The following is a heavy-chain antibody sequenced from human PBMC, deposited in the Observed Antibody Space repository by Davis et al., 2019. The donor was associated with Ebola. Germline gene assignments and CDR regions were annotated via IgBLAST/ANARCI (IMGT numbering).Heavy chain of an antibody. CDR2: ISYDGSNK. V-gene: IGHV3-30*03. J-gene: IGHJ4*02. CDR1: GFTFSSFG. CDR3: ARRGLGYCSGGSCFYFDY. D-gene: IGHD2-15*01. Sequence: GESLKISCAASGFTFSSFGMHWVRQAPGKGLEWVAVISYDGSNKYYADSVKGRFTISRDNSKNTLYLQMNSLRAEDTAVYYCARRGLGYCSGGSCFYFDYWGQGTLVTVSS.